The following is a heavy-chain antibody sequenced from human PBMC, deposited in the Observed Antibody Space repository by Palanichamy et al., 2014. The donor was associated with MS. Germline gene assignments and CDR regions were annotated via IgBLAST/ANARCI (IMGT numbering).Heavy chain of an antibody. Sequence: EVQLVESGGGLVQPGGPLRPSRAASGFTFSSYWMSWVRQAPGKGLEWVASIKDDGTESFYVDSVKGRLTISRDNAKRSLYLQMNSLRAKDTAVYYCVRHDIGDHGGGYWGQGVLVTVSS. CDR1: GFTFSSYW. J-gene: IGHJ4*02. CDR2: IKDDGTES. CDR3: VRHDIGDHGGGY. D-gene: IGHD3-9*01. V-gene: IGHV3-7*01.